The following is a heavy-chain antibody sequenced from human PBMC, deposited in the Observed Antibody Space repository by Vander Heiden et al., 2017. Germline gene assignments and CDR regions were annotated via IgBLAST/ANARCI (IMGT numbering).Heavy chain of an antibody. CDR1: GGSISSYY. J-gene: IGHJ3*02. CDR3: AREAPAPFRRDGYNNAFDI. Sequence: QVQLQESGPGLVKPSETLSLTCTVSGGSISSYYWSWIRQPPGKGLEWIGYIYYSGSTNYNPSLKSRVTISVDTSKNQFSLKLSSVTAADTAVYYCAREAPAPFRRDGYNNAFDIWGQGTMVTVSS. CDR2: IYYSGST. D-gene: IGHD5-12*01. V-gene: IGHV4-59*01.